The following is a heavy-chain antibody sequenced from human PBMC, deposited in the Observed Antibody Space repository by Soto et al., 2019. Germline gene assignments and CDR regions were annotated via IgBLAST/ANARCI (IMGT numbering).Heavy chain of an antibody. CDR2: IYPSGSA. CDR3: AREIFPYGMDV. V-gene: IGHV4-30-2*01. D-gene: IGHD3-3*01. CDR1: GGSINSGGYS. J-gene: IGHJ6*02. Sequence: SETLSLTCGVSGGSINSGGYSWSWIRQPPGRGLEWIGNIYPSGSANYSPSLKTRVTISVDRSMNQFSLNLGSVTAADTAVYYCAREIFPYGMDVWGPGTTVNVSS.